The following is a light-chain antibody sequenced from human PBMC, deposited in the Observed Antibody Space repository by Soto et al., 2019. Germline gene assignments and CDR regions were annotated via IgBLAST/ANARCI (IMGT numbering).Light chain of an antibody. CDR1: QSVSSSY. CDR3: QQYGSSPP. J-gene: IGKJ4*01. CDR2: GAS. V-gene: IGKV3-20*01. Sequence: EIVLTQSPGTLSLSPGERATLSCRASQSVSSSYLAWYQQKPGQAPRLLIYGASSRATGIPDRFSGSGSGTDFTLTISRREPEDFAVYYCQQYGSSPPFGAGTQVA.